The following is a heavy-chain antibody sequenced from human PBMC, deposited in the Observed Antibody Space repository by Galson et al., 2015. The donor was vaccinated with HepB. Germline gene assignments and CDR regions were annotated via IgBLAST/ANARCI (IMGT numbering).Heavy chain of an antibody. CDR2: ISWTSTYT. CDR1: GFTFSDYY. J-gene: IGHJ2*01. Sequence: SLRLSCAASGFTFSDYYMSWIRQAPGKGLECVSYISWTSTYTNYADSVKGRFTISRDNAKNSLYLQMNSLRAEDTAVYYCARVEDGSGYQRRYFDLWGRGTLVTVSS. D-gene: IGHD3-22*01. CDR3: ARVEDGSGYQRRYFDL. V-gene: IGHV3-11*05.